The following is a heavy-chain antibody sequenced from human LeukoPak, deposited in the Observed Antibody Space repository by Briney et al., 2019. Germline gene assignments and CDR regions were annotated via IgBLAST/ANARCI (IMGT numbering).Heavy chain of an antibody. CDR2: INHSGST. J-gene: IGHJ3*02. Sequence: SETLPLTCAVYGGSFSGYYWSWIRQPPGKGLEWIGEINHSGSTNYNPSLKSRVTISVDTSKNQFSLKLSSVTAADTAVYYCARRGFLWKAFDIWGQGTMVTVSS. CDR3: ARRGFLWKAFDI. CDR1: GGSFSGYY. D-gene: IGHD3-10*01. V-gene: IGHV4-34*01.